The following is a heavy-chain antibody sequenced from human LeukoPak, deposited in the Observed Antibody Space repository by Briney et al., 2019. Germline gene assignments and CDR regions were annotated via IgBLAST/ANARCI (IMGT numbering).Heavy chain of an antibody. CDR1: GDSVSSNIAA. V-gene: IGHV6-1*01. Sequence: SQTLSLTCAISGDSVSSNIAAWNWIRQSPSRGLEWLGRTFYRSKWYNDYAVSLRGRIAINPDTSKNKFFLLLYSVTPEDTAVYYCVRDFLGQGLPLDYWSQGTLVTVSS. J-gene: IGHJ4*02. CDR2: TFYRSKWYN. CDR3: VRDFLGQGLPLDY. D-gene: IGHD3-3*01.